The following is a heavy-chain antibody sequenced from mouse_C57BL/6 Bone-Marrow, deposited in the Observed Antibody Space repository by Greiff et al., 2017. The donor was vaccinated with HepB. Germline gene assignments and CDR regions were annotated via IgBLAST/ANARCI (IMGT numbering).Heavy chain of an antibody. V-gene: IGHV1-85*01. D-gene: IGHD1-2*01. CDR3: ARLRRGY. Sequence: VKLMESGPELVKPGASVKLSCKASGYTFTSYEINWVKQRPGQGLEWIGWIYPRDGSTKYNEKFKGKATLTVDTSSSTAYMELHSLTSEDSAVYFCARLRRGYWGQGTTLTVSS. CDR2: IYPRDGST. J-gene: IGHJ2*01. CDR1: GYTFTSYE.